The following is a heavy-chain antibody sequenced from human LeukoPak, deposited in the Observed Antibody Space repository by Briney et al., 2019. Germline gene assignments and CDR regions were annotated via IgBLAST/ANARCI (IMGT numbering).Heavy chain of an antibody. CDR1: GYSFTNYW. J-gene: IGHJ1*01. V-gene: IGHV5-51*01. CDR3: ATYAGSSSKYFQD. Sequence: GESLKISCKASGYSFTNYWIGWVRQMPGKGLEWMGIIYPGESDTRYSPSLQGQVTISADKSISTAYLQRSSLQASDTAMYYCATYAGSSSKYFQDWGQGTLVTVSS. CDR2: IYPGESDT. D-gene: IGHD3-10*01.